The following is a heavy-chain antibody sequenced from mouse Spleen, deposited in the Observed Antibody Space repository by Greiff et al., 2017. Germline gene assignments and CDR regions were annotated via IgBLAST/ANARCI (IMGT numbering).Heavy chain of an antibody. D-gene: IGHD3-1*01. CDR3: ARGSSGPAWFAY. CDR1: GFNIKDYY. V-gene: IGHV1-53*01. CDR2: INPSNGGT. Sequence: QVQLKESGAELVRPGASVKLSCTASGFNIKDYYMHWVKQRPGQGLEWIGNINPSNGGTNYNEKFKSKATLTVDKSSSTAYMQLSSLTSEDSAVYYCARGSSGPAWFAYWGQGTLVTVSA. J-gene: IGHJ3*01.